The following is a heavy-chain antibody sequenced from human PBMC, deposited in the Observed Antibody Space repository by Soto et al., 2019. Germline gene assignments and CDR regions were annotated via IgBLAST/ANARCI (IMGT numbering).Heavy chain of an antibody. CDR1: GGSISSSNW. D-gene: IGHD2-2*01. Sequence: SETLSLTCAVSGGSISSSNWWSWVRHPPWKGLEWIGEIYHSGSTTYNPSPKSRVTISVDKSKSKFSLKLSSVTAADTAVYYCARGRVVDIYYCYGMDFWGPGTTDTLSS. V-gene: IGHV4-4*02. CDR3: ARGRVVDIYYCYGMDF. CDR2: IYHSGST. J-gene: IGHJ6*02.